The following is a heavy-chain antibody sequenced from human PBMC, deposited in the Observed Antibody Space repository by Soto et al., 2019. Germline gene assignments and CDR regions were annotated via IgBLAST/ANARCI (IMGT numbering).Heavy chain of an antibody. CDR3: ASTTIFGVVTLVEGYMDV. CDR2: IIPILGIA. Sequence: ASVKVSCKASGGTFSSYTISWVRQAPGQGLEWMGRIIPILGIANYAQKFQGRVTITADKSTSTAYMELSSLRSEDTAVYYCASTTIFGVVTLVEGYMDVWGKGTTVTVSS. J-gene: IGHJ6*03. V-gene: IGHV1-69*02. CDR1: GGTFSSYT. D-gene: IGHD3-3*01.